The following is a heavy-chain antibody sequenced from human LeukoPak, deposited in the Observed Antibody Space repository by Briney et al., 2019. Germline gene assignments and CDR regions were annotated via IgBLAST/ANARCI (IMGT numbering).Heavy chain of an antibody. V-gene: IGHV3-33*01. J-gene: IGHJ4*02. CDR2: IWHDGSNE. CDR3: ARWSQYSGGGWYELDY. Sequence: GTSLRLSCAASGFTFSAYGMHWVRQAPGKGPEWVALIWHDGSNENYADSVRGRFTISRDNSKSTLYLQINSPRADDTAVYYCARWSQYSGGGWYELDYWGQGTRVTVSS. CDR1: GFTFSAYG. D-gene: IGHD6-25*01.